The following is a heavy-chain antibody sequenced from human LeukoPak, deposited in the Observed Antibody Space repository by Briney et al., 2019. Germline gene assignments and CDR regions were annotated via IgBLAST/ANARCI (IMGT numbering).Heavy chain of an antibody. CDR3: ARGPATVLRYFDWFQTPHSQYYFDY. Sequence: ASVKVSCKASGYTFTSYGIIWVRQAPGQGLEWMGWISAYNGNTNYAQKLQGRVTMTTDTSTSTAYMELRSLRSDDTAVYYCARGPATVLRYFDWFQTPHSQYYFDYWGQGTLVTVSS. D-gene: IGHD3-9*01. CDR1: GYTFTSYG. V-gene: IGHV1-18*01. CDR2: ISAYNGNT. J-gene: IGHJ4*02.